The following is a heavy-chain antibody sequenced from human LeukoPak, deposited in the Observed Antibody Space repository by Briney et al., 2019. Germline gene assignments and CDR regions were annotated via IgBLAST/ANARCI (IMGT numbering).Heavy chain of an antibody. Sequence: SETLSLTCTVSGGSISSGSYYWSWIRQPAEKGLEWIGRIYYSGSTYYNPALKSRITISVDTSKNQFSLKLSSVTAADTAVYYCARLQVRLLWFGESTFDYWGQGTLVTVSS. D-gene: IGHD3-10*01. CDR2: IYYSGST. V-gene: IGHV4-39*01. J-gene: IGHJ4*02. CDR1: GGSISSGSYY. CDR3: ARLQVRLLWFGESTFDY.